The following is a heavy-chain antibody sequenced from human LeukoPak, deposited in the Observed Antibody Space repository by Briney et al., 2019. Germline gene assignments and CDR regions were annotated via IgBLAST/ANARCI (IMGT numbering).Heavy chain of an antibody. J-gene: IGHJ4*02. V-gene: IGHV1-2*02. CDR3: ATSMNGFSSGSYYFDY. D-gene: IGHD3-22*01. CDR1: GHTFTGYY. Sequence: ASVEVSCKASGHTFTGYYMHWVRQAPGQGPEWMGWINPNNGGTNYAQKFQGRVTMTRDTSVSTAYVELRRLRSDDTAIYYCATSMNGFSSGSYYFDYWGQGTLVTVSS. CDR2: INPNNGGT.